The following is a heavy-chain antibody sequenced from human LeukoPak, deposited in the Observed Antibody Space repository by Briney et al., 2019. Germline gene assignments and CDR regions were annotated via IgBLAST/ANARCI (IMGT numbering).Heavy chain of an antibody. D-gene: IGHD6-13*01. V-gene: IGHV1-8*01. Sequence: SVEVSCKASGYTFTSYDINWVRQATGQGLEWMGWMNPNSGNTGYAQKFQGRVTMTRNTSISTAYMELSSLRSEDTAVYYCANAGYSSSWYTIWGQGTMVTVSS. J-gene: IGHJ3*02. CDR1: GYTFTSYD. CDR2: MNPNSGNT. CDR3: ANAGYSSSWYTI.